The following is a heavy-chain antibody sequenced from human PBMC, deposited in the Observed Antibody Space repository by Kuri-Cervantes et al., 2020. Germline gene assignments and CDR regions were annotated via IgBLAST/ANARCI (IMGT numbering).Heavy chain of an antibody. J-gene: IGHJ4*02. CDR1: GGSLSGYY. CDR2: INHSGST. V-gene: IGHV4-34*01. CDR3: ARRQASHITIFEVVMKTRSYFDY. D-gene: IGHD3-3*01. Sequence: GSLRLSCAVYGGSLSGYYWSWIRQPPGKGLEWNGEINHSGSTKYNPSLKSRVTISVDTSKNQFSLKLRSVTAADTAVYYCARRQASHITIFEVVMKTRSYFDYWGQGTLVTVSS.